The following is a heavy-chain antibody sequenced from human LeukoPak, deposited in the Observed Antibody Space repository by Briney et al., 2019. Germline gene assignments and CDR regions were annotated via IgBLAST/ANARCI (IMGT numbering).Heavy chain of an antibody. V-gene: IGHV3-30*02. D-gene: IGHD2-2*01. Sequence: GGSLGLSCAASGFTFSSYGLHWVRQAPGKGLEWVAFTRNDGSTKYYADSVKGRFTISRDNSKNMLYLQMNSLRAEDTAVYYCAKLEGGTLYCSTTRCYGTFDYWGQGTLVTVSS. CDR2: TRNDGSTK. CDR1: GFTFSSYG. CDR3: AKLEGGTLYCSTTRCYGTFDY. J-gene: IGHJ4*02.